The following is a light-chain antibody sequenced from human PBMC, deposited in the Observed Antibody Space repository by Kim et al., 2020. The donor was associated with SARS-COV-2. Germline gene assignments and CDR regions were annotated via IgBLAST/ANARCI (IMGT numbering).Light chain of an antibody. CDR2: GSS. V-gene: IGLV1-40*01. J-gene: IGLJ3*02. CDR3: QSFDSSLDGWV. CDR1: TSHIGAGYA. Sequence: RGTIPSTCGTSHIGAGYAVNWYQQLPGTAPKLLIFGSSHRPSGVPDRLSGSRSGTSASLAIAGLQVADEGEYYCQSFDSSLDGWVFGGGTKLTVL.